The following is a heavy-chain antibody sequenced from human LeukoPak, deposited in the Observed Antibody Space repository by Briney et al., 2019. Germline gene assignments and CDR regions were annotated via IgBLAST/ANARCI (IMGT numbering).Heavy chain of an antibody. D-gene: IGHD3-22*01. V-gene: IGHV1-69*04. CDR2: IIPILGIA. CDR3: ARDLYYYDSKAFQH. CDR1: GYTFTSYD. Sequence: SVKVSCKASGYTFTSYDINWVRQATGQGLEWMGRIIPILGIANYAQKFQGRVTITADKSTSTAYMELSSLRSEDTAVYYCARDLYYYDSKAFQHWGQGTLVTVSS. J-gene: IGHJ1*01.